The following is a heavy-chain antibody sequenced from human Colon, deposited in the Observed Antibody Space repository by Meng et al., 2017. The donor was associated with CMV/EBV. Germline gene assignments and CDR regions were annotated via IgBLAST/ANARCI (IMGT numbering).Heavy chain of an antibody. CDR2: TDYDGSKK. J-gene: IGHJ6*02. CDR3: ARGDPMDIVVVPVPNYYGMDV. CDR1: GFTFRTYG. Sequence: GGSLRLSCAASGFTFRTYGMHWVRQAPGKGLEWVALTDYDGSKKYYGDSVKGRFTISRDNAKKSLFLQMNSLRAEDTAIYYCARGDPMDIVVVPVPNYYGMDVWGQGTTVTVSS. D-gene: IGHD2-2*03. V-gene: IGHV3-33*01.